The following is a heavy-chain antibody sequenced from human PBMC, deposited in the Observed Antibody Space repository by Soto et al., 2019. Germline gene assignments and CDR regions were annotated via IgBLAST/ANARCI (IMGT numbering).Heavy chain of an antibody. CDR2: IKSKTDGGTT. V-gene: IGHV3-15*01. Sequence: EVQLVESGGGLVKPGGSLRLSCAASGFTFSNAWMSWVRQAPGKGLEWVGRIKSKTDGGTTDYAAPVKGRFTISSDDSKNTLYLQMNSLKTEDTAVYYCTTDNYDFWSGSTWGQGTLVTVSS. CDR3: TTDNYDFWSGST. D-gene: IGHD3-3*01. J-gene: IGHJ5*02. CDR1: GFTFSNAW.